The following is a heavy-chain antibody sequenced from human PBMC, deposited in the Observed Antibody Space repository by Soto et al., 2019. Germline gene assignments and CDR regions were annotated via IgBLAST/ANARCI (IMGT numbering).Heavy chain of an antibody. CDR3: ARAGPYCSGGSCQRISYYYYYMDV. CDR1: GYTFTSYG. D-gene: IGHD2-15*01. J-gene: IGHJ6*03. Sequence: GASVKVSCKASGYTFTSYGISWVRQAPGQGLEWMGWISAYNGNTNYAQKLQGRVTMTTDTSTSTAYMELRSLRSDDTAVYYCARAGPYCSGGSCQRISYYYYYMDVWGKGTTVTVSS. CDR2: ISAYNGNT. V-gene: IGHV1-18*01.